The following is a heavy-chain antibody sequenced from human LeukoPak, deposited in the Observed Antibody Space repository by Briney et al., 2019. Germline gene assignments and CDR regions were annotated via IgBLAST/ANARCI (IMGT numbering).Heavy chain of an antibody. D-gene: IGHD2-15*01. CDR3: AQQLGYCSGGTCYFTY. CDR1: GFTFSSYA. CDR2: TSNSGGDT. Sequence: PGGSLRLSCAASGFTFSSYAMSWVRQAPGKGLEWVAATSNSGGDTFYSDSGKGRFTIARDNSKNTLYLQMNSLRVDDTAVYYCAQQLGYCSGGTCYFTYWGQGTLVTVSS. J-gene: IGHJ1*01. V-gene: IGHV3-23*01.